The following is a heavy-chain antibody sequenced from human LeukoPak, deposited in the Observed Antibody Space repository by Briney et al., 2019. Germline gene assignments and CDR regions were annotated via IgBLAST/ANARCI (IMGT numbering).Heavy chain of an antibody. J-gene: IGHJ3*02. CDR3: ARDLGYYYDSSGYRVSAFDI. V-gene: IGHV4-34*09. CDR2: IYYSGST. Sequence: SETLSLTCAVYGGSFSGYYWSWIRQPPGKGLEWIGYIYYSGSTYYNPSLKSRVTISVDTSKNQFSLKLSSLTAADTAVYYCARDLGYYYDSSGYRVSAFDIWGQGTMVTVSS. CDR1: GGSFSGYY. D-gene: IGHD3-22*01.